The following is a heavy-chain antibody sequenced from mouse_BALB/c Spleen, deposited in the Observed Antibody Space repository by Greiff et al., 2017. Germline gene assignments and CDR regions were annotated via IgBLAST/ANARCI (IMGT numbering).Heavy chain of an antibody. Sequence: VQLQQSGPELVKPGASVKISCKASGYSFTGYYMHWVKQSHVKSLEWIGRINPYNGATSYNQNFKDKASLTVDKSSSTAYMELHSLTSEDSAVYYCAREVVRRPLDYWGQGTTLTVSS. CDR1: GYSFTGYY. D-gene: IGHD2-14*01. CDR2: INPYNGAT. V-gene: IGHV1-31*01. CDR3: AREVVRRPLDY. J-gene: IGHJ2*01.